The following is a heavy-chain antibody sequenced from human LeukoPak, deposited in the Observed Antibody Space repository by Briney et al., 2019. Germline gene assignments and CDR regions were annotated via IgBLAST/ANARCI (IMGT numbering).Heavy chain of an antibody. V-gene: IGHV4-59*01. D-gene: IGHD6-19*01. CDR2: ISYSGST. CDR1: GGSISSYY. Sequence: SETLSLTCTVSGGSISSYYWNWIRQPPGKGLEWIGYISYSGSTNFNPSLKSRVTISVDTSKNHFSLKLTSVTAADTAVYYCASAGYSSGWTPGDYYYYYYMDVWGKGTTVTVSS. J-gene: IGHJ6*03. CDR3: ASAGYSSGWTPGDYYYYYYMDV.